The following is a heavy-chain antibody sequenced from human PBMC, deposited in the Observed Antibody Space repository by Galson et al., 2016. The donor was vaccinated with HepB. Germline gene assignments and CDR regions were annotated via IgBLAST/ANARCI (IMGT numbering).Heavy chain of an antibody. CDR2: IIPKFVRG. J-gene: IGHJ4*02. CDR3: ARGRNYGDYPGFEY. D-gene: IGHD4-17*01. Sequence: SVKVSCKASGGTFNTYGVSWVRQAPGQGLEWVGGIIPKFVRGNYAQQFQGRVSINVDGSTDTAYMELRSLRPEDTGVYYCARGRNYGDYPGFEYWGQGTLVTVSS. V-gene: IGHV1-69*13. CDR1: GGTFNTYG.